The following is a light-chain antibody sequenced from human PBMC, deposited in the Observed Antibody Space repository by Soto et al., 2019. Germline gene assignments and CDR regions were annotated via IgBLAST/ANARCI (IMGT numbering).Light chain of an antibody. CDR3: QQSYSNTRT. CDR2: AAS. J-gene: IGKJ1*01. CDR1: QRISTY. V-gene: IGKV1-39*01. Sequence: DIQMTQSPSSLSASVGDGVTITCRAGQRISTYLNWYQQKPGKAPQLLIYAASSLQGGVPSRLSGGGYGTDLTITITSMKNEDFATYLCQQSYSNTRTFGQGTKVDIK.